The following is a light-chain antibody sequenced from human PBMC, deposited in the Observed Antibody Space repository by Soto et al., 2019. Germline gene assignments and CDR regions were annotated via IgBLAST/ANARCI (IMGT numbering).Light chain of an antibody. J-gene: IGKJ1*01. CDR1: QTISSW. Sequence: DIQMTQSPSTLSASVRDRVTITCRASQTISSWLTWFQQRPGRAPKFLIYKASSLKNGVPLRFSGSGSGTQFTLTNSSLQPDDFATYYCQQYNSYSFWTFGQGTKVDIK. CDR3: QQYNSYSFWT. CDR2: KAS. V-gene: IGKV1-5*03.